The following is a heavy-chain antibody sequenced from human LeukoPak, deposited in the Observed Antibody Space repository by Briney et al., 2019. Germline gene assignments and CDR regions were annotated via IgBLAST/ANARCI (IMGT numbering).Heavy chain of an antibody. CDR2: VYPGDSDT. CDR1: GYTFSNVW. V-gene: IGHV5-51*01. J-gene: IGHJ3*02. Sequence: KSGGSLRLSCQASGYTFSNVWIGWVRQRPGRGLEWVGLVYPGDSDTRYNPPFRGQVTISADRSNSTVYLQWRSLQASDTATYYCVRHIRGGLLATFDTWGHGTVVVVSS. D-gene: IGHD5-12*01. CDR3: VRHIRGGLLATFDT.